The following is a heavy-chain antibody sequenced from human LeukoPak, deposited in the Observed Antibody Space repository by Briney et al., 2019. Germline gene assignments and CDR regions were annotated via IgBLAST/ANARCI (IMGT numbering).Heavy chain of an antibody. J-gene: IGHJ4*02. D-gene: IGHD5-18*01. Sequence: GESLKISCQGSGYTFTSYWIVWVRQMLGKGLEWMGIIYPDDSDTRYSPSFQGQVTISADKSISTAYLQWSSLKASDTAMYYCARQDGYGLYYFDYWGQGTLVTVSS. V-gene: IGHV5-51*01. CDR1: GYTFTSYW. CDR3: ARQDGYGLYYFDY. CDR2: IYPDDSDT.